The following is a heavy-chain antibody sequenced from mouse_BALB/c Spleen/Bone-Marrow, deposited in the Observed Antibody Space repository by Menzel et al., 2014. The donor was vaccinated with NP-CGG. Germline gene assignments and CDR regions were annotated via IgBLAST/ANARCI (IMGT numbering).Heavy chain of an antibody. CDR2: ILPGSGST. CDR3: ARTGTDWYFDV. CDR1: GYTFSSYW. V-gene: IGHV1-9*01. Sequence: VKLVESGAELMKPGASVKISCKATGYTFSSYWIEWVKQRPGHGLEWIGEILPGSGSTNYNEKFKGKATFTADTSSNTAYMQLSSLTSEDSAVYYCARTGTDWYFDVWGAGTTVTVSS. J-gene: IGHJ1*01. D-gene: IGHD4-1*01.